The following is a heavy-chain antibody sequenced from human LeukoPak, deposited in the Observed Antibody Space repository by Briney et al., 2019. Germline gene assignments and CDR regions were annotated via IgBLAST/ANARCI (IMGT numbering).Heavy chain of an antibody. D-gene: IGHD1-1*01. CDR1: GFPISSFW. Sequence: GGSLRLSCAASGFPISSFWMHWVRQVPGKGLVWVSRNKGDGTSSSYADSVKGRFTISRDNAKNTIYPQLNSLRVDDTAVYYCMRDWRYYGMDAWGQGTTVTVSS. J-gene: IGHJ6*02. V-gene: IGHV3-74*01. CDR2: NKGDGTSS. CDR3: MRDWRYYGMDA.